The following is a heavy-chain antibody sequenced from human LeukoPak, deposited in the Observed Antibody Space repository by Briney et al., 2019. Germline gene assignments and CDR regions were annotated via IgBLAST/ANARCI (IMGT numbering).Heavy chain of an antibody. CDR1: GGSISSGTYY. J-gene: IGHJ5*02. Sequence: KPSETLSLTCTVSGGSISSGTYYWGWIRQPPGKGLQWIGSVYYSGSTYYNPSLQSRVTISVDKSKNQFSLNLISVTAADTAVYYCARSPQGTATTANWLDPWGQGTLVTVSS. V-gene: IGHV4-39*07. CDR3: ARSPQGTATTANWLDP. CDR2: VYYSGST. D-gene: IGHD4-17*01.